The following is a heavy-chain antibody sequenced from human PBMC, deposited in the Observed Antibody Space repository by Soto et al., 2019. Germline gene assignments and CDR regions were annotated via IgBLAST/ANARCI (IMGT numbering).Heavy chain of an antibody. Sequence: QVQLVESGGGVVQPGRSLRLSCAASGFTFSNFGMHWVRQAPVKGLEWVAVISYDGNTKYYADSVKGRFTISRDNSKNTLYLQMDSLRVADTAVYYCTSQVATGDWGQGTLLTVSS. V-gene: IGHV3-30*03. CDR3: TSQVATGD. D-gene: IGHD5-12*01. J-gene: IGHJ4*02. CDR2: ISYDGNTK. CDR1: GFTFSNFG.